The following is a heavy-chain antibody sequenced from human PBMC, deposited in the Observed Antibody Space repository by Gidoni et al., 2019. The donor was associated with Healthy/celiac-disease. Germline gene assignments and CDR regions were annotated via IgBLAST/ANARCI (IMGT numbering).Heavy chain of an antibody. CDR1: GFTFSSYD. CDR2: IGTAGDT. V-gene: IGHV3-13*01. Sequence: EVQLVESGGGLVQPGGSLRLSCAASGFTFSSYDMHWVRQATGKGLGLVSAIGTAGDTYYPGSVKGRFTISRENAKNSLYLQMNSLRAGDTAVYYCARGTPGLLSAFDIWGQGTMVTVSS. CDR3: ARGTPGLLSAFDI. J-gene: IGHJ3*02.